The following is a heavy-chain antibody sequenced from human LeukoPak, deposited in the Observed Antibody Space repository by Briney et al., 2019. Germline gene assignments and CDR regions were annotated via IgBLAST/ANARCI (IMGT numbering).Heavy chain of an antibody. D-gene: IGHD3-9*01. J-gene: IGHJ4*02. CDR2: ISSDGNVK. CDR3: VRDLTYGARFDY. CDR1: GFTFTDYA. V-gene: IGHV3-30*04. Sequence: HSGGSLRLSCVGSGFTFTDYAIHWLRQAPGKGMESVAFISSDGNVKFYVDSVKGRSTISRDNFRNTVSLEMTTLRPEDTAVYYCVRDLTYGARFDYWGQGTLVTVSS.